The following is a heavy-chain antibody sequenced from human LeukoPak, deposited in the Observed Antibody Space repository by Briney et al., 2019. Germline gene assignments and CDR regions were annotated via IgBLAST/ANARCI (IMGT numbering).Heavy chain of an antibody. CDR3: ATLVATNYFDY. CDR1: GYTLTELS. J-gene: IGHJ4*02. V-gene: IGHV1-24*01. CDR2: FDPEDGET. Sequence: ASVKVSCKVSGYTLTELSMHWVRQAPGKGLEWMGGFDPEDGETIYAQKFQGRVTMTADTSTDTAYMELSSLRSEDTAVYYCATLVATNYFDYWGQGTLVTVSS. D-gene: IGHD5-12*01.